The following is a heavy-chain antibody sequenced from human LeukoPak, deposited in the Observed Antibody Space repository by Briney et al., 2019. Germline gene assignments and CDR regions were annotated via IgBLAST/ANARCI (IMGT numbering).Heavy chain of an antibody. CDR3: VKEETGTIDY. D-gene: IGHD1-1*01. CDR2: ISYDGSNK. V-gene: IGHV3-30*18. CDR1: GFTFSSYG. Sequence: GRSLRLSSAASGFTFSSYGMHWVRQAPGKGLEWVAVISYDGSNKYYADSVKGRFTISRDNSKNTLYLQMNSLRAEDTAVYYCVKEETGTIDYWGQGTLVTVSS. J-gene: IGHJ4*02.